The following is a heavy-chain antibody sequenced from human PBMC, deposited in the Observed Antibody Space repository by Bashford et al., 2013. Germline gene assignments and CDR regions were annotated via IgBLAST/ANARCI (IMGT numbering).Heavy chain of an antibody. J-gene: IGHJ6*02. CDR3: ARVVFQDQNYYGMDV. CDR2: IIPILGIA. CDR1: GYTFTSYD. V-gene: IGHV1-69*04. D-gene: IGHD5/OR15-5a*01. Sequence: SVKVSCKASGYTFTSYDINWVRQATGQGLEWMGRIIPILGIANYAQKFQGRVTFTADTSTSTAYMELSSLRSEDTAVYYCARVVFQDQNYYGMDVWGQGTTVTVSS.